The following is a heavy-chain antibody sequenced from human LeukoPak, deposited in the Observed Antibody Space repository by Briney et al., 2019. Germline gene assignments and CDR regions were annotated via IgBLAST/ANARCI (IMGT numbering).Heavy chain of an antibody. D-gene: IGHD3-9*01. CDR3: ARPTPKSGPYDILTGYRD. Sequence: SETLSLTCTVSGYSISSGYYWGWIRQPPGKGLEWIGSIYHSGSTYYNPSLKSRVTISVDTSKNQFSLKLSSVTAADTAVYYCARPTPKSGPYDILTGYRDWGQGTLVTVSS. CDR2: IYHSGST. J-gene: IGHJ4*02. CDR1: GYSISSGYY. V-gene: IGHV4-38-2*02.